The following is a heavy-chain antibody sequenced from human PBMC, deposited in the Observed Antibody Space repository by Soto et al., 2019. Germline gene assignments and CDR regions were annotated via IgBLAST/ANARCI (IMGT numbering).Heavy chain of an antibody. V-gene: IGHV3-30*03. CDR1: GFTFDNYG. J-gene: IGHJ4*02. CDR2: ISFDGRNT. D-gene: IGHD5-18*01. Sequence: GGSLRLSCAASGFTFDNYGMHWVRQAPGKGLEWVVVISFDGRNTDYADSVKGRFTISRDNSKNTLYLQMTSLRAEDTAVYYCARGYSYTQPVFDYWGLGTLVTVSS. CDR3: ARGYSYTQPVFDY.